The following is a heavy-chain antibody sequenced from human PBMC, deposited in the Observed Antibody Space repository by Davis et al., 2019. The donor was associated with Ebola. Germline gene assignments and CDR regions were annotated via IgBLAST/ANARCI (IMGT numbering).Heavy chain of an antibody. CDR2: ISAYNGNT. CDR3: ARDSYPELFYYGMDV. D-gene: IGHD3-10*01. Sequence: ASVKVSCKASGYTFTSYGISWVRQAPGQGLEWMGWISAYNGNTNYAQKLQGRVTMTTDTSTSTAYMELRSLRSDDTAVYYCARDSYPELFYYGMDVWGQGTTVTVSS. V-gene: IGHV1-18*04. J-gene: IGHJ6*02. CDR1: GYTFTSYG.